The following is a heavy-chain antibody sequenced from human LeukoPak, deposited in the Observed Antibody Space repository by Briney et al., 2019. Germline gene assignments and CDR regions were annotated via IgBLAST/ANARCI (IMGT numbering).Heavy chain of an antibody. Sequence: SVKVSCKASGGTFSSYATSWVRQAPGQGLEWMGRIIPILGIANYAQKFQGRVTITADKSTSTAYMELSSLRSEDTAVYYCARDRASSSGWNHWGQGTLVTVSS. J-gene: IGHJ5*02. V-gene: IGHV1-69*04. CDR2: IIPILGIA. D-gene: IGHD6-19*01. CDR1: GGTFSSYA. CDR3: ARDRASSSGWNH.